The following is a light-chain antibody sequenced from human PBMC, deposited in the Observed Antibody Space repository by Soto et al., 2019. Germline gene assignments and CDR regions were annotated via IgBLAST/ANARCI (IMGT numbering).Light chain of an antibody. CDR2: DVS. J-gene: IGLJ2*01. CDR1: SSDVGGYNY. Sequence: QSALTQPASVSGSPGQSITISCTGTSSDVGGYNYVSWYQQHPGKAPKLMIYDVSNRPSGVSNRFSGSKSGNTASLTISGLQDEDEADYYCSSYTSSSTAVFGAGTQLTVL. CDR3: SSYTSSSTAV. V-gene: IGLV2-14*01.